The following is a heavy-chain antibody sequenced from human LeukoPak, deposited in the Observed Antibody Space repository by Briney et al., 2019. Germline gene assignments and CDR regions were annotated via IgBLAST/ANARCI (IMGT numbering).Heavy chain of an antibody. D-gene: IGHD5-18*01. CDR2: IYYSGST. CDR1: GGSISSGGYY. V-gene: IGHV4-31*03. J-gene: IGHJ4*02. Sequence: SETLSLTCTVSGGSISSGGYYWRWIRQHPGKGLEWIGYIYYSGSTYYNPSLKSRVTISVDTSKNQFSLKLSSVTAADTAVYYCARDAAMALLDYWGQGTLVTVSS. CDR3: ARDAAMALLDY.